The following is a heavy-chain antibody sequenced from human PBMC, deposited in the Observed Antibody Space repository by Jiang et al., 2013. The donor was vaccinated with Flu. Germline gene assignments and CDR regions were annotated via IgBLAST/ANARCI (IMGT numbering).Heavy chain of an antibody. CDR1: DTALPTTG. J-gene: IGHJ5*02. Sequence: GAEVKKPGESLRISVRVLDTALPTTGSPGCARCPGKAAVDWRIDPIDXYSSXNPSFQGHVNISTDSSISTAYLQWSSLKASDTAMYYCARHNGASAHQRSLPGHNWFDPWGQGTLVTVSS. V-gene: IGHV5-10-1*01. CDR3: ARHNGASAHQRSLPGHNWFDP. CDR2: IDPIDXYS. D-gene: IGHD1-14*01.